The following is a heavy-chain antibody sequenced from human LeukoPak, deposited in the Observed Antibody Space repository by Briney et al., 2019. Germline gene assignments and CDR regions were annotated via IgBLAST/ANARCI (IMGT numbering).Heavy chain of an antibody. CDR3: ARFSPRAMGNYLDF. CDR2: SYTSGST. Sequence: SETLSLTCTVSGGSISSYYWSWIRQPAGKGLEWIGRSYTSGSTNYNPSLKSRVTMSLDKSANQFSLNLSSVTAADTAVYYCARFSPRAMGNYLDFWGQGTLVTVSS. V-gene: IGHV4-4*07. CDR1: GGSISSYY. D-gene: IGHD7-27*01. J-gene: IGHJ4*02.